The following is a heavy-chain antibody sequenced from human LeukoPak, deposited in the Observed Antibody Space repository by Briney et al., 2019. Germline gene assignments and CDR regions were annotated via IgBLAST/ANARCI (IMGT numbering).Heavy chain of an antibody. CDR2: IYYSEST. Sequence: SETLSLTCTVSGGSIISYYWSWIRQPPGKGLEWVGYIYYSESTYYNPSLTSRVTISVDTSKNQFSLKLSSVTAADTAVYYCAREPPDYYDSSYAFDIWGQGTMVTVSS. V-gene: IGHV4-30-4*01. D-gene: IGHD3-22*01. CDR3: AREPPDYYDSSYAFDI. J-gene: IGHJ3*02. CDR1: GGSIISYY.